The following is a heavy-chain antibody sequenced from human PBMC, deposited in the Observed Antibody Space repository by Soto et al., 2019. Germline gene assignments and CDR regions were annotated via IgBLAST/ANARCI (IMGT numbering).Heavy chain of an antibody. Sequence: QVQLVESGGGVVQPGRSLRLSCAASGFTFSSYAMHWVRQAPGKGLQWVAVISYDGSNKYYADSVKGRFTISRDNSKNTLYLQMNSLRAEDTAVYYCAREARRITIFGALEVWGQGTTVTVSS. CDR3: AREARRITIFGALEV. V-gene: IGHV3-30-3*01. CDR2: ISYDGSNK. D-gene: IGHD3-3*01. J-gene: IGHJ6*02. CDR1: GFTFSSYA.